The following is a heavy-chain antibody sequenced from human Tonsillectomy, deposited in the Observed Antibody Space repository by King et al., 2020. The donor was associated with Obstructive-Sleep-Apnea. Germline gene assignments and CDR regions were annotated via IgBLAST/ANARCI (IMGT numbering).Heavy chain of an antibody. D-gene: IGHD1-7*01. CDR1: GGSISSAGYY. V-gene: IGHV4-31*03. CDR3: ARDQKLDGWFDP. CDR2: IYYSGNT. J-gene: IGHJ5*02. Sequence: LQLQESGPGLVKPSQTLSLICSVSGGSISSAGYYWSWIRQHPGKGLEWIGYIYYSGNTYYNPSLKSRATISVDTSTNQFSLKLRSVTAADTAVYYCARDQKLDGWFDPWGQGTLVTVSS.